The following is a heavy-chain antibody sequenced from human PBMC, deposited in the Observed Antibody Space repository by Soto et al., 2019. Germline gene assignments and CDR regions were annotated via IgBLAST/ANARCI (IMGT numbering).Heavy chain of an antibody. V-gene: IGHV1-2*02. Sequence: GVSVKVSCKASRYTFTDYFIHWVRQAPGQGPEWMGWINPNGGGTNYAPNFQGRVTLTRDTSISTAYMELNMDPVDTATYYCAHRGGAAVGLYYFDYWGQGALVTVSS. CDR3: AHRGGAAVGLYYFDY. CDR2: INPNGGGT. CDR1: RYTFTDYF. D-gene: IGHD6-13*01. J-gene: IGHJ4*02.